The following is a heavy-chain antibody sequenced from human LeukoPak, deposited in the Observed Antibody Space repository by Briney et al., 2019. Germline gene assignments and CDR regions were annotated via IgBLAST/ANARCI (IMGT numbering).Heavy chain of an antibody. CDR2: IYCSGST. Sequence: PSQTLSLTCTVSGGSISSGDYYWSWIRQPPGKGLEWIGYIYCSGSTYYNPSLKSRVTISVDTSKNQFSLKLSSVTAADTAVYYCARGTTWIQLWSHYWYFDLWGRGTLVTVSS. D-gene: IGHD5-18*01. CDR1: GGSISSGDYY. J-gene: IGHJ2*01. CDR3: ARGTTWIQLWSHYWYFDL. V-gene: IGHV4-30-4*01.